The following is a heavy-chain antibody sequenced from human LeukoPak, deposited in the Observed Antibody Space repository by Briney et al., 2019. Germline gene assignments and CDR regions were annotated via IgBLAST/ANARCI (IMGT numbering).Heavy chain of an antibody. V-gene: IGHV4-59*01. CDR1: GGSISSYY. D-gene: IGHD2-2*02. Sequence: SETLSLTCTVSGGSISSYYWSWIRQPPGKGLEWIGYIYYSGSTNYNPSLKSRVTISVDTSKNQFSLKLSCVTAADTAVYYCARDSCSSTSCHTALWGQGTLVTVSS. CDR3: ARDSCSSTSCHTAL. J-gene: IGHJ4*02. CDR2: IYYSGST.